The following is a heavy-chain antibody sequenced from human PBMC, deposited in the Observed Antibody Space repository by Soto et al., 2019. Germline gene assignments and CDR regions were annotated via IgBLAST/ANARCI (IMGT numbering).Heavy chain of an antibody. J-gene: IGHJ3*02. CDR1: GLTVSSNY. V-gene: IGHV3-53*02. D-gene: IGHD3-10*01. CDR3: ARERPGDEGDGFDI. Sequence: EVQLVETGGGLIQPGGSLRLSCAASGLTVSSNYMNWVRQAPGKGLEWVSVLYSGGSTHYAGSVKGRFIIAIDNSKNTPYLQMNSLRVEDTAVYYCARERPGDEGDGFDIWGHGTMVTVSS. CDR2: LYSGGST.